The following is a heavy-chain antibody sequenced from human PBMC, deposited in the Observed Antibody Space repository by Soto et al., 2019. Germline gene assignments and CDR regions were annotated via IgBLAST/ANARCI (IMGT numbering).Heavy chain of an antibody. D-gene: IGHD3-10*01. J-gene: IGHJ6*02. Sequence: QVQLQESGPGLVKPSETLSLTCTVSGGSISSYYWSWIRQPPGKGLEWIGYIYYSGSTNYNPSLKSRVTISVDMYKNQFSLKLSSVTAADTAVYYCARGDPLLWFGEKVYYGMDVWGQGTTVTVSS. CDR3: ARGDPLLWFGEKVYYGMDV. CDR2: IYYSGST. V-gene: IGHV4-59*01. CDR1: GGSISSYY.